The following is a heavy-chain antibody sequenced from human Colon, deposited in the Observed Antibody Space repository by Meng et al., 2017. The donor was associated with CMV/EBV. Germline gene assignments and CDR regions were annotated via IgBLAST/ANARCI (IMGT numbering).Heavy chain of an antibody. CDR3: ARGGHSGSYYPPFITVDY. Sequence: SVKVSCKASGGTFSSYAISWVRQAPGQGLEWMGGIIPIFGTANYAQKFQGRVTITTDESTSTAYMELSSLRSEDTAVYYCARGGHSGSYYPPFITVDYWGQGTLVTVSS. CDR2: IIPIFGTA. V-gene: IGHV1-69*05. J-gene: IGHJ4*02. D-gene: IGHD1-26*01. CDR1: GGTFSSYA.